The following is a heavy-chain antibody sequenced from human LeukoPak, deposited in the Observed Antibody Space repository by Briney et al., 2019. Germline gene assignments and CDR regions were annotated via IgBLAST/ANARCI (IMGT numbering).Heavy chain of an antibody. D-gene: IGHD3-16*02. V-gene: IGHV3-48*03. CDR3: AKDSFYDYVWGTYRQYFDS. CDR2: ISSSGSTI. Sequence: GGSLRLSCAASGFTFSSYEMNWVRQAPGKGLEWVSYISSSGSTIYYADSVKGRFTISRDKSKNTLYLQMNSLRAEDTAVYYCAKDSFYDYVWGTYRQYFDSWGQGTLVTVSS. J-gene: IGHJ4*02. CDR1: GFTFSSYE.